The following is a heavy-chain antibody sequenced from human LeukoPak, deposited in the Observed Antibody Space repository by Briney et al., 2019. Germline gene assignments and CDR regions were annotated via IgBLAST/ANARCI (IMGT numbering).Heavy chain of an antibody. CDR3: ARDRAGKGYFDY. CDR1: GYSISSGYY. CDR2: IYHSGST. Sequence: SETLSLTCAVSGYSISSGYYWGWIRQPPGKGLEWIGSIYHSGSTYYNPSLKSRATISVDTSKNQFSLKLSSVTAADTAVYYCARDRAGKGYFDYWGQGTLVTVSS. V-gene: IGHV4-38-2*02. J-gene: IGHJ4*02. D-gene: IGHD6-19*01.